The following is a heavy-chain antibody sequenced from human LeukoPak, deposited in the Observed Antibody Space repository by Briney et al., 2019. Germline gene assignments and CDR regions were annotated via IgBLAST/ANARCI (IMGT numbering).Heavy chain of an antibody. CDR2: INHSGST. J-gene: IGHJ5*02. CDR1: GGSFSGYY. V-gene: IGHV4-34*01. Sequence: SETLSLTCAVYGGSFSGYYWGWIRQPPGKGLEWIGEINHSGSTNYNPSLKSRVTISVDTSKNQFSLKLSSVTAADTAVYYCARGDGGSTYYDMLNWFDPWGQGTLVTVSS. CDR3: ARGDGGSTYYDMLNWFDP. D-gene: IGHD3-9*01.